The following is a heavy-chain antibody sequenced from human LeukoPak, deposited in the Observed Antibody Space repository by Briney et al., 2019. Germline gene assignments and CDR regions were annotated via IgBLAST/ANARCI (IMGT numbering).Heavy chain of an antibody. Sequence: GGSLRPSCTASGFIFGDYAMGWVRQAPGKGLEWVGFIRSKTYGGTTEYAASVKGRFTISRDDSKSIAYLQMNSLKTEDTAVYYCTRDRAHYGYEKYFFDYWGQGTLVTVSS. V-gene: IGHV3-49*04. CDR1: GFIFGDYA. J-gene: IGHJ4*02. D-gene: IGHD5-12*01. CDR2: IRSKTYGGTT. CDR3: TRDRAHYGYEKYFFDY.